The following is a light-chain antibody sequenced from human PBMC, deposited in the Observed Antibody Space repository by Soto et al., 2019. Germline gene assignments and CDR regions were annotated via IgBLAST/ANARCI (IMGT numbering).Light chain of an antibody. CDR2: DAS. CDR3: QQRSNWPT. J-gene: IGKJ3*01. V-gene: IGKV3-11*01. CDR1: QSVSSY. Sequence: EIGLTQSPATLSLSPGERATLSCRASQSVSSYLAWYQQKPGQAPRLLIYDASNRATGIPARFSGSGSGTAFTLTISSLEPEDFAVYYCQQRSNWPTFGPGTKVDIK.